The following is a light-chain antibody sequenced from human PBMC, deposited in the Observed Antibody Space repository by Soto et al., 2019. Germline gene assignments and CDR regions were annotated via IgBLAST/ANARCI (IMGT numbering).Light chain of an antibody. CDR3: QQYGNSPRS. CDR1: QSVSSNY. J-gene: IGKJ1*01. V-gene: IGKV3-20*01. CDR2: GAT. Sequence: EIVLTQSPGTLSLSPGERATLSCRASQSVSSNYLAWYQQTPGQAPSLLMYGATSRATGIPDRFSGSGSGTDFTLTISRLEPEDFAVYYCQQYGNSPRSFGQGTKVEIK.